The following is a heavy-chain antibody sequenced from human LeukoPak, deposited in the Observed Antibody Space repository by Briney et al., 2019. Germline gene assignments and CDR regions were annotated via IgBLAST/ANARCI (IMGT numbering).Heavy chain of an antibody. J-gene: IGHJ5*02. Sequence: PGGSLRLSCAASGFTFSSYGMHWVRQAPGKGLEWVAVIWYDGSNKYYADSVKGRFTISRDNSKNTLYLQMNSPRAEDTAVYYCARESKDYRNWFDPWGQGTLVTVSS. V-gene: IGHV3-33*01. CDR3: ARESKDYRNWFDP. D-gene: IGHD4-11*01. CDR1: GFTFSSYG. CDR2: IWYDGSNK.